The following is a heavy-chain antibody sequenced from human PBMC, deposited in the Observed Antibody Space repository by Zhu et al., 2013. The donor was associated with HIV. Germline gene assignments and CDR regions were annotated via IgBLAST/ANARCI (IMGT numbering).Heavy chain of an antibody. J-gene: IGHJ4*02. CDR2: INPDSGGT. V-gene: IGHV1-2*02. CDR3: ARGEHVDTAMVLNT. Sequence: QVQLVQSGAEVKKPGASVKVSCKAAGYSFTDYHMHWVRQAPGQGLEWMGWINPDSGGTKYAQKFQGRVTMTRDTSITTAYMELSSLRSDDTALYYCARGEHVDTAMVLNTWGQGTLVT. CDR1: GYSFTDYH. D-gene: IGHD5-18*01.